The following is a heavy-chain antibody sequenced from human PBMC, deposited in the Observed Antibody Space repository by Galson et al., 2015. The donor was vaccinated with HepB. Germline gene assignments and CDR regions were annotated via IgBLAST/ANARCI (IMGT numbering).Heavy chain of an antibody. J-gene: IGHJ4*02. CDR2: LSNSGDIT. V-gene: IGHV3-23*01. CDR3: AKDRAVANPLYYFDH. D-gene: IGHD5-12*01. Sequence: SLRLSCAASGFTLSIYAMTWVRQAPGKGLEWVSALSNSGDITYYSESVKGRFTISRDNSKNTLYLQMNSLRAEDTAIYYCAKDRAVANPLYYFDHWGQGTLVTVSS. CDR1: GFTLSIYA.